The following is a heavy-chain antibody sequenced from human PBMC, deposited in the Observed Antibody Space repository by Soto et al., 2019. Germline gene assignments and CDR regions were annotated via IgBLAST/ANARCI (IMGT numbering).Heavy chain of an antibody. D-gene: IGHD1-26*01. CDR1: GFTFSSYA. CDR2: ISGSGGST. J-gene: IGHJ4*02. V-gene: IGHV3-23*01. CDR3: AKAAVRIVGATTHFDY. Sequence: GGSLRLSCAASGFTFSSYAMSWVRQAPGKGLEWVSAISGSGGSTYYADSVKGRFTISRDNSKNTLYLQMNSLRAEDTAVYYCAKAAVRIVGATTHFDYWGQGTLVTVSS.